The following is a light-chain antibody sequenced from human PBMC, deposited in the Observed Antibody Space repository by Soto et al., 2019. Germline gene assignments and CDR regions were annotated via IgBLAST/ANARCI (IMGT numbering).Light chain of an antibody. CDR2: GDT. CDR3: LVWDISSAHYV. J-gene: IGLJ1*01. CDR1: DIGGYS. Sequence: SYELTQPPSVSVAPGQTARIICGGNDIGGYSVHWYQQRPGQAPVLVVYGDTDRPSGIPERFSGSNSGNTATLTISRVEAGDEADYYCLVWDISSAHYVFGPGTKVTVL. V-gene: IGLV3-21*02.